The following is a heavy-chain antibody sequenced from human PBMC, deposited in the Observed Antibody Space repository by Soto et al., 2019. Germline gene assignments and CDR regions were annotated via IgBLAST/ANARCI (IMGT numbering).Heavy chain of an antibody. D-gene: IGHD3-22*01. CDR3: ARERGGAIIVGVTGTFDV. CDR1: GRTFSSYA. Sequence: QVQLVQSGAEVKKPGSSVKVSCKASGRTFSSYAISWVRQAPGQGLEWMGGIIAILGKANYAEKFQGRVTITADESTSTAYMELGSLRSEDTAVYYCARERGGAIIVGVTGTFDVWGQGTLVTVSS. CDR2: IIAILGKA. V-gene: IGHV1-69*01. J-gene: IGHJ3*01.